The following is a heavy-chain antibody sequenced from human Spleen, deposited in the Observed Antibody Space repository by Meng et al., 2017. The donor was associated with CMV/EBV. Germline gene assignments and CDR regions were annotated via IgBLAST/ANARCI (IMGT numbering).Heavy chain of an antibody. CDR3: AKVLVSY. CDR2: ISGGGGNA. Sequence: GESLKISCAASGFTFSSYAMSWVRQAPGKGLEWVSSISGGGGNAYYADSVKGRFTISRDNSKNTLYLQMNSLRAEDTAVYYCAKVLVSYWGQGTLVTVSS. J-gene: IGHJ4*02. V-gene: IGHV3-23*01. CDR1: GFTFSSYA. D-gene: IGHD2-8*01.